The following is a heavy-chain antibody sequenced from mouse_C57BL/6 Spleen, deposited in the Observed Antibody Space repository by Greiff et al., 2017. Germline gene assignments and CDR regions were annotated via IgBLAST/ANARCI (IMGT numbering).Heavy chain of an antibody. Sequence: VQLQQPGTELVKPGASVKLSCKASGYTFTSYWMHWVKQRPGQGLEWIGRIDPNSGGTKYNEKFKSKATLTVDKPSSTAYMQLSSLTSEDSAVYYCARSELLRYYFDYWGQGTTLTVSS. CDR2: IDPNSGGT. V-gene: IGHV1-72*01. CDR3: ARSELLRYYFDY. CDR1: GYTFTSYW. J-gene: IGHJ2*01. D-gene: IGHD1-1*01.